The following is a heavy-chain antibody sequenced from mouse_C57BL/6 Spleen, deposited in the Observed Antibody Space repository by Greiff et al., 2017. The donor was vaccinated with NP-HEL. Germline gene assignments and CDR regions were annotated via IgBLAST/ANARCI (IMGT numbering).Heavy chain of an antibody. V-gene: IGHV2-2*01. CDR1: GFSLTSYG. CDR2: IWSGGST. D-gene: IGHD3-3*01. Sequence: VKLLESGPGLVQPSQSLSITCTVSGFSLTSYGVHWVRQSPGKGLEWLGVIWSGGSTGYNAAFISRLSISKDNSKSQVFFKMNSLQADDTAIYYCARNTHLGAMDYWGQGTSVTVSS. CDR3: ARNTHLGAMDY. J-gene: IGHJ4*01.